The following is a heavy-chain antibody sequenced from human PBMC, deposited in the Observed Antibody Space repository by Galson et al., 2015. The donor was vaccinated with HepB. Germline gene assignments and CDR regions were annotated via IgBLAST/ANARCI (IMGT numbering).Heavy chain of an antibody. CDR2: INGSGGST. J-gene: IGHJ4*02. D-gene: IGHD2/OR15-2a*01. CDR3: ATRLGTGDTTYYFDY. CDR1: GFSFSSYA. Sequence: SLRLSCAASGFSFSSYAMSWVRQAPGQGLEWVSTINGSGGSTYYADSVKGRFTISRDNSKPTLYLQISSLRAEDTAIYYCATRLGTGDTTYYFDYWGQGTLVTVSS. V-gene: IGHV3-23*01.